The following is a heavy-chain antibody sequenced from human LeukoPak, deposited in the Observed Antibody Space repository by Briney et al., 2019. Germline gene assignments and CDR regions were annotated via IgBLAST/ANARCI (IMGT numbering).Heavy chain of an antibody. D-gene: IGHD3-22*01. J-gene: IGHJ5*02. Sequence: SETLSLTCTVSGGSISSGSYYWSWIRQPAGKGLEWIGRIYTSGSTNYNPSLKSRVSISIDKSKNEFSLKLTSVTAADTAFYYCARDYYDNSGKLGSRFDAWGQGTLVTVSS. V-gene: IGHV4-61*02. CDR2: IYTSGST. CDR1: GGSISSGSYY. CDR3: ARDYYDNSGKLGSRFDA.